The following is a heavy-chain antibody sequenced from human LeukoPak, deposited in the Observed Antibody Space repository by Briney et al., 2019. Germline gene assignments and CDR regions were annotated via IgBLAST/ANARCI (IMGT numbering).Heavy chain of an antibody. J-gene: IGHJ6*04. Sequence: PGGSLRLSCAASGFTFSGYSMNWVRQAPGKGLEWVSSISSTSNYIYYADSVKGRFTISRDNAKNSLYLQMNSLRAEDTAVYYCALLVGATQDVWGKGATVIVSS. D-gene: IGHD1-26*01. CDR2: ISSTSNYI. CDR3: ALLVGATQDV. V-gene: IGHV3-21*01. CDR1: GFTFSGYS.